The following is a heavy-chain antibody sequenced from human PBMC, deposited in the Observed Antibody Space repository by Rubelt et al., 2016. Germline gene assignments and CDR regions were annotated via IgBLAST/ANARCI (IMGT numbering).Heavy chain of an antibody. Sequence: QVQLQESGPRLVEPSGTLSLTCAVSGVSISSGNWWSWIRQPPGKGLEWIGELFHSGSTNYNPSLKGRVTISVDTSTNECSLLLTSVTAADAAVYYCVSERATGTTRFDYWGQGTLVTVSS. V-gene: IGHV4-4*02. CDR3: VSERATGTTRFDY. J-gene: IGHJ4*02. CDR2: LFHSGST. D-gene: IGHD4-17*01. CDR1: GVSISSGNW.